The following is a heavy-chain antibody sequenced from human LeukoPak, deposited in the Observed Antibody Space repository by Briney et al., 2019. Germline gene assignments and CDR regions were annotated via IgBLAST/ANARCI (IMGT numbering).Heavy chain of an antibody. CDR3: ARMLTLHYYDSSGPFDY. D-gene: IGHD3-22*01. CDR1: GYTFTGYY. J-gene: IGHJ4*02. CDR2: INPNSGGT. V-gene: IGHV1-2*02. Sequence: ASVKVSCKASGYTFTGYYMHWVRQAPGQGLEWMGWINPNSGGTNYAQKFQGRVTMTRDTSISTAYMELSRLRSDDTAVYYCARMLTLHYYDSSGPFDYWGQGTLVTVSS.